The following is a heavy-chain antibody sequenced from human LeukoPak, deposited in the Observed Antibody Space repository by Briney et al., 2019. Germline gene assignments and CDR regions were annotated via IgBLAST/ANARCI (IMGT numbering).Heavy chain of an antibody. CDR3: ARNDYGDYGESFDY. CDR1: GGSISSYY. Sequence: PSETLSLTCTVSGGSISSYYWSWIRQPPGKGLEWIGYTYYSGSTNYNPSLKSRVTISVDTSKNQFSLKLSSVTAADTAVYYCARNDYGDYGESFDYWGQGTLVTVSS. D-gene: IGHD4-17*01. V-gene: IGHV4-59*08. CDR2: TYYSGST. J-gene: IGHJ4*02.